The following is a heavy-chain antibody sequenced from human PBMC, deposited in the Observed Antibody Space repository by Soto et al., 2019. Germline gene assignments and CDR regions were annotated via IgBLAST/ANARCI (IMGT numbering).Heavy chain of an antibody. V-gene: IGHV3-23*01. Sequence: GGSLRLSCAASGFTFSSYAMSWVRQAPGKGLEWVSAISGSGGSTYYADSVKGRFTISRDNSKNTLYLQMNSLRAEDTAIYYCAKDPPPLHYDFWSGYYTGIGEPDYWGQGTLVTVSS. CDR1: GFTFSSYA. CDR2: ISGSGGST. J-gene: IGHJ4*02. CDR3: AKDPPPLHYDFWSGYYTGIGEPDY. D-gene: IGHD3-3*01.